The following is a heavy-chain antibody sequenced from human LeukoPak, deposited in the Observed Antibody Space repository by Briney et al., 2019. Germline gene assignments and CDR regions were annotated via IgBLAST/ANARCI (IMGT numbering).Heavy chain of an antibody. D-gene: IGHD5-18*01. V-gene: IGHV3-74*01. CDR1: GFTFTTYW. J-gene: IGHJ6*02. CDR2: INSDGSIT. CDR3: ARDAVDTANAV. Sequence: GGSLRLSCAASGFTFTTYWMHWVRQAPGKGLVWVSHINSDGSITSYADPMKGRFTISRDNAKNTLYLQMNSLRAEDTAVYYCARDAVDTANAVWGQGTTVTVSS.